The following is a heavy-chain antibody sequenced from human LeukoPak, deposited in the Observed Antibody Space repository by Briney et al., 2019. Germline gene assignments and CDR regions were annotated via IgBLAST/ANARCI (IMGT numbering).Heavy chain of an antibody. CDR2: IKQDGSEK. Sequence: PGGSLRLSCAASGFTFSSYWMSWVRQAPGKGLEWVANIKQDGSEKYYVDSVKGRFTISRDNAKNSLYLQMNSLRAEDTAVYYCARGLGSSWYPGGYWGQGTLVTVSS. V-gene: IGHV3-7*01. J-gene: IGHJ4*02. CDR3: ARGLGSSWYPGGY. D-gene: IGHD6-13*01. CDR1: GFTFSSYW.